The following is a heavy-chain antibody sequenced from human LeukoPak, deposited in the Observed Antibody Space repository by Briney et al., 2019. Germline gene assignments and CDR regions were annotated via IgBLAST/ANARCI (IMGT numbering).Heavy chain of an antibody. J-gene: IGHJ4*02. CDR3: GRSTGYYYPIFDY. Sequence: ASVKVSCKTSGYTFSSFNMHWLRQAPGQGPEWMGIINPSVGSTRYAQKFQGRVNMTRGMSTSTVYMELSGVRSEDTAVYYCGRSTGYYYPIFDYWGQGTLVTVSS. V-gene: IGHV1-46*01. CDR1: GYTFSSFN. CDR2: INPSVGST. D-gene: IGHD3-22*01.